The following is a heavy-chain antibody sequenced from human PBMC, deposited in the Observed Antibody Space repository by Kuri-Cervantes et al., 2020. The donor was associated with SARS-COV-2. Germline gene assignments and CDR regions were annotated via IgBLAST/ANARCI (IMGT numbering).Heavy chain of an antibody. CDR3: AKGSATSV. CDR1: GFTFSSYG. D-gene: IGHD1-26*01. J-gene: IGHJ4*02. Sequence: GESLKISCAASGFTFSSYGMHWVRQAPGKGLEWVAVISYDGSNKYYADSVKGRFTISRDNSKNTLHLQMNSLRAEDTAVYYCAKGSATSVWGQGTLVTVSS. V-gene: IGHV3-30*18. CDR2: ISYDGSNK.